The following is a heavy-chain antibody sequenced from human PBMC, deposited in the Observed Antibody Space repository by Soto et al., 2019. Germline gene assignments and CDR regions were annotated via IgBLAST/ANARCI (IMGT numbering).Heavy chain of an antibody. CDR1: GFTFSSYW. CDR2: INSDGSST. D-gene: IGHD4-17*01. J-gene: IGHJ4*02. Sequence: GGSLRLSCAASGFTFSSYWMHWVRQAPGKGLAWVSRINSDGSSTSYADSVKGRFTISRDNAKNTLYLQMNSLRAEDTAVYYCARDLVDIYGDLDAFDYWGQGTLVTVSS. CDR3: ARDLVDIYGDLDAFDY. V-gene: IGHV3-74*01.